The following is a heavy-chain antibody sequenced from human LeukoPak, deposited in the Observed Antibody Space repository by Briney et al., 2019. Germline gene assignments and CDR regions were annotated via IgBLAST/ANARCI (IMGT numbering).Heavy chain of an antibody. D-gene: IGHD2-2*01. V-gene: IGHV4-38-2*01. CDR2: IYHSGST. Sequence: SETLSLTCAVSGYSLTSGYYWGWIRQPPGKGLEWIGSIYHSGSTYYNPSLKTRVNMSVDTSKNQFSLKLSSVTAADTAVYYCARLYLRDHCSSTSCYGLYFDYWGQGTLVTVSS. CDR1: GYSLTSGYY. J-gene: IGHJ4*02. CDR3: ARLYLRDHCSSTSCYGLYFDY.